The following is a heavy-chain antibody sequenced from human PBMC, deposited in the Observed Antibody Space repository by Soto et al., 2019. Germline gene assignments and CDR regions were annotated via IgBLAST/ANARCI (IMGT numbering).Heavy chain of an antibody. V-gene: IGHV2-5*02. D-gene: IGHD6-13*01. CDR3: ARLYSSSWFDY. Sequence: QITLKESGPTLVKPTQTLMLTCTFTGFSLSSSGVGVDWIRQPPGKALEWLALNYWEDDKRYSPSLKSRVTITKDTSKNQVVLTMTNIDPVDTGTYYCARLYSSSWFDYWGQGTLVTVSS. CDR1: GFSLSSSGVG. J-gene: IGHJ4*02. CDR2: NYWEDDK.